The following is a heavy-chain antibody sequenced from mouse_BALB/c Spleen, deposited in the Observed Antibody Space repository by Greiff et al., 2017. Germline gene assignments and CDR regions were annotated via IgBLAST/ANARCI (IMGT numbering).Heavy chain of an antibody. D-gene: IGHD2-14*01. Sequence: VQLQQSGPELVKPGASVKISCKASGYTFTDYNMHWVKQSHGKSLEWIGYIYPYNGCTGYNQKFKSKATLTVDISSSTAYMELRSLTSEDSAVYYCARYHENDRSDGYAMDYWGQGTSVTVS. CDR2: IYPYNGCT. CDR3: ARYHENDRSDGYAMDY. J-gene: IGHJ4*01. CDR1: GYTFTDYN. V-gene: IGHV1S29*02.